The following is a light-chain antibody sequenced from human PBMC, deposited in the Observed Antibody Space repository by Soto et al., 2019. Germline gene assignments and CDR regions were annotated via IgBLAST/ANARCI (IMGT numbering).Light chain of an antibody. J-gene: IGLJ2*01. V-gene: IGLV1-47*01. CDR2: KND. CDR3: AAWDDNLSGVL. CDR1: SSNIGNHY. Sequence: QSVLTQPPSASGTPGQRVTISCSGSSSNIGNHYVYWYHQLPGTAPKLLIYKNDQRPSGVPDRFSGSRSGTSASLAISGLRSEDEADYYCAAWDDNLSGVLFGGGTKLTVL.